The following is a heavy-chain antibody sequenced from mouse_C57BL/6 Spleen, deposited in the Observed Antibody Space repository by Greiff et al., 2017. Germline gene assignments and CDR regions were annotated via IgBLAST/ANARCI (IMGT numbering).Heavy chain of an antibody. CDR2: ISDGGSYT. CDR3: ARAAYYDYGGYFDY. Sequence: EVQGVESGGGLVKPGGSLKLSCAASGFTFSSYAMSWVRQTPEKRLEWVATISDGGSYTYYPDNVKGRFTISRDNAKNNLYLQMSHLKSEDTAMYYCARAAYYDYGGYFDYWGQGTTLTVSS. J-gene: IGHJ2*01. CDR1: GFTFSSYA. D-gene: IGHD2-4*01. V-gene: IGHV5-4*01.